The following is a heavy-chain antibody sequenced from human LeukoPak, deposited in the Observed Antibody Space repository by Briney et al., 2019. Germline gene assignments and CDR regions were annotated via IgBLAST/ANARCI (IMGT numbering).Heavy chain of an antibody. Sequence: GASVKVSCKASGYTFTGYYMHWVRQAPGQGLEWMGRINPNSGGTNYAQKVQGRGTMTRDRSISTAYMELSRLRSDDTAVYYCARDGGIAPRPGYFQHWGQGTLVTVSS. D-gene: IGHD6-6*01. CDR2: INPNSGGT. CDR3: ARDGGIAPRPGYFQH. V-gene: IGHV1-2*06. J-gene: IGHJ1*01. CDR1: GYTFTGYY.